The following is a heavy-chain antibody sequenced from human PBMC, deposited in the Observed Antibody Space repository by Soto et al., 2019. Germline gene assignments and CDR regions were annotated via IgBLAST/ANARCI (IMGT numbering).Heavy chain of an antibody. D-gene: IGHD6-6*01. V-gene: IGHV1-18*01. J-gene: IGHJ3*01. CDR2: ISANGYK. CDR3: ARGAVSIAARQDQVAFEF. Sequence: QVQLVQSGAEVKKPGASVKVSCKTSGYTFTRSGINWVRQAPGQGLEWMGWISANGYKNFALKFQGSVTMTTDTSRRTASTEARSLRSDVTAVYYCARGAVSIAARQDQVAFEFWGQGTMVTVSS. CDR1: GYTFTRSG.